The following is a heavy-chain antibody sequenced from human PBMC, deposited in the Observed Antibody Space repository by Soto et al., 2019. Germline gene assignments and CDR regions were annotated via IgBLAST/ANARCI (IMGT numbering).Heavy chain of an antibody. V-gene: IGHV3-15*01. J-gene: IGHJ4*02. CDR3: TTDTPYGSTNYFDY. CDR1: GFTFSNAW. Sequence: LRLSCAASGFTFSNAWMSWVRQAPGKGLEWVGRIKSKTDGGTTDYAAPVKGRFTISRDDSKNTLYLQMNSLKTEDTAVYYCTTDTPYGSTNYFDYWGQGTLVTVSS. D-gene: IGHD2-2*01. CDR2: IKSKTDGGTT.